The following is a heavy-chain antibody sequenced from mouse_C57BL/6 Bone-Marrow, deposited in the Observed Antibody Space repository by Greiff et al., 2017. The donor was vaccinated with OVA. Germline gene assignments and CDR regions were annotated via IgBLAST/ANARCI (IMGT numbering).Heavy chain of an antibody. D-gene: IGHD4-1*01. Sequence: EVQLQQSGAELVKPGASVKLSCTASGFNIKDYYMHWVKQRTEQGLEWIGRIDPEDGETKYAPKFQGKATITADKSSSTAYMQLSSLTSEDSAVYFCARSGTQDAMDYWGQGTSVTVSS. CDR2: IDPEDGET. CDR1: GFNIKDYY. CDR3: ARSGTQDAMDY. V-gene: IGHV14-2*01. J-gene: IGHJ4*01.